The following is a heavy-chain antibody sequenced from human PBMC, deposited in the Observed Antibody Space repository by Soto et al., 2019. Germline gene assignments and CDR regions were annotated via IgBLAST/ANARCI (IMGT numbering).Heavy chain of an antibody. CDR2: IIPTFGTA. V-gene: IGHV1-69*13. CDR1: GGTFSSYA. CDR3: ASVPSTSGLYNWFDP. D-gene: IGHD2-2*01. Sequence: SVKVSCKASGGTFSSYAISCVLQSPVQGLEWMGGIIPTFGTANYAQKFRGRVTITADESTSTAYMELSSLRSEDTAAYYCASVPSTSGLYNWFDPWGQGTLVTVSS. J-gene: IGHJ5*02.